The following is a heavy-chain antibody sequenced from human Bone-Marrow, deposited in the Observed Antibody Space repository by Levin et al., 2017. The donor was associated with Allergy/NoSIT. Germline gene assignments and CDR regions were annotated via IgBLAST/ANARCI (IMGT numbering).Heavy chain of an antibody. J-gene: IGHJ4*02. CDR3: ARGHSGYDAFDY. V-gene: IGHV4-30-4*01. Sequence: SETLSLTCTVSGGSISSGDYYWSWIRQPPGKGLEWIGYIYYSGSTYYNPSLKSRVTISVDTSKNQFSLKLSSVTAADTAVYYCARGHSGYDAFDYWGQGTLVTVSS. CDR2: IYYSGST. CDR1: GGSISSGDYY. D-gene: IGHD5-12*01.